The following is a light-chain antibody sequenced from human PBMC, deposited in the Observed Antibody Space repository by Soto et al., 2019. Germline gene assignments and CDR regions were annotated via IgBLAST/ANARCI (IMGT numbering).Light chain of an antibody. CDR3: QQYDNSRT. CDR2: GAS. CDR1: QSVYSTQ. V-gene: IGKV3-20*01. J-gene: IGKJ1*01. Sequence: EIVLTQSPGTLSLSPGERATLSCRASQSVYSTQLAWYQQKPGQAPRLLIHGASSRATGIPDRFSGSGSGTDFTLTISRLEPEDFAVYYCQQYDNSRTFGQGTKVEIK.